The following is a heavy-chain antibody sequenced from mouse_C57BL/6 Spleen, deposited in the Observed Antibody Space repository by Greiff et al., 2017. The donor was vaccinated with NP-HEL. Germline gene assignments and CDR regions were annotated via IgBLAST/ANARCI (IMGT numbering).Heavy chain of an antibody. Sequence: EVKLQESGPALVKPSQPVSLTCTVPGYSITNGNHWWNWIRQVSGSKLEWIGYISSSGSPDSNPSLKSRISITRDTSKNQLFLQLNSVTTEDIATYYCARAPYYDGFDDWGQGTTLTVSS. D-gene: IGHD1-1*01. CDR3: ARAPYYDGFDD. V-gene: IGHV3-4*01. CDR1: GYSITNGNHW. CDR2: ISSSGSP. J-gene: IGHJ2*01.